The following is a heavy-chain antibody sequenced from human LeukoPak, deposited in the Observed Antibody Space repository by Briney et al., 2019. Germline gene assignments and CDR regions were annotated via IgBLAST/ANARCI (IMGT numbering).Heavy chain of an antibody. Sequence: SETLSLTCAVYGGSFSDYYWSWIRQPPGKGLEWIVEINHSGSTNYNPSLKSRVTISVDTSKNQFPLKLSSVTAADTAVYCCARGYYGDYRWFDPWGQGTLVTVPS. CDR3: ARGYYGDYRWFDP. CDR1: GGSFSDYY. D-gene: IGHD4-17*01. CDR2: INHSGST. V-gene: IGHV4-34*01. J-gene: IGHJ5*02.